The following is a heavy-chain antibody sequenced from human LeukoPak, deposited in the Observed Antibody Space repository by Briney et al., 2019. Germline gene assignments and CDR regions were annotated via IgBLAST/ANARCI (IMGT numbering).Heavy chain of an antibody. V-gene: IGHV3-15*01. J-gene: IGHJ4*02. CDR3: TTERSATMVRGVKWD. Sequence: GGSLRLSCAASGFTFSNAWMSWVRQAPGKGLEWVGRIKSKTDGGTTDYAAPVKGRFTISRDDSKNTLYLQMNSLKTEDTAVYYGTTERSATMVRGVKWDWGQGTLVTVSS. D-gene: IGHD3-10*01. CDR1: GFTFSNAW. CDR2: IKSKTDGGTT.